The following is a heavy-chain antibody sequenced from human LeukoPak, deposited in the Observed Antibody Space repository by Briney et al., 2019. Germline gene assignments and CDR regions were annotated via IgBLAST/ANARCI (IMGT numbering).Heavy chain of an antibody. D-gene: IGHD1-26*01. CDR2: IYYSGST. V-gene: IGHV4-59*01. J-gene: IGHJ4*02. CDR1: GGSISSYY. CDR3: ARFSYSGSFYY. Sequence: SETLSLTCTVSGGSISSYYWSWIRQPPGEGLEWIGYIYYSGSTNYNPSLKSRVTMSVDTSKNQLSLKMSSVTAADTAVYYCARFSYSGSFYYWGQGTLVTVSS.